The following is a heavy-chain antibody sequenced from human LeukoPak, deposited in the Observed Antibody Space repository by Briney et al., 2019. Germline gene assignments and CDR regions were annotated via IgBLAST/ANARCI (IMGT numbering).Heavy chain of an antibody. J-gene: IGHJ4*02. CDR3: AKDQRFGDLDDY. CDR2: ISGTGATT. V-gene: IGHV3-23*01. D-gene: IGHD3-10*01. CDR1: GFIFNNYA. Sequence: GGSLRLSCAASGFIFNNYAVSWVRQAPGKGLGWVSSISGTGATTYYADSVKGRFAISRDNSKNTLYLQMSSLRAEDTAVYYCAKDQRFGDLDDYRGQGTLVTVSS.